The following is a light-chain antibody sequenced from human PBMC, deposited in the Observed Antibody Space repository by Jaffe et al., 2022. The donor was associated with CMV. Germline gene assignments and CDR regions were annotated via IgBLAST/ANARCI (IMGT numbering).Light chain of an antibody. CDR2: QDS. Sequence: SYELTQPPSVSVSPGQTASITCSGDKLGDKYACWYQQKPGQSPVLVIYQDSKRPSGIPERFSGSNSGNTATLTISGTQAMDEADYYCQAWDSSTVAGFGGGTKLTVL. CDR1: KLGDKY. CDR3: QAWDSSTVAG. J-gene: IGLJ2*01. V-gene: IGLV3-1*01.